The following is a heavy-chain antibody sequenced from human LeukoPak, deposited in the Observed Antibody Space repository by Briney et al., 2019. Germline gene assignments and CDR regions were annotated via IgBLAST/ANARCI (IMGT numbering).Heavy chain of an antibody. CDR3: ARDRDYGDHFDY. D-gene: IGHD4-17*01. V-gene: IGHV3-33*01. Sequence: GRSLRLSCAASGFTFSSYGMHWVRQAPGKGLEWVAVIWYDGSNKYYADSVKGRFTISRDNSKNTLCLQMNSLRAEDTAVYYCARDRDYGDHFDYWGQGTLVTVSS. J-gene: IGHJ4*02. CDR2: IWYDGSNK. CDR1: GFTFSSYG.